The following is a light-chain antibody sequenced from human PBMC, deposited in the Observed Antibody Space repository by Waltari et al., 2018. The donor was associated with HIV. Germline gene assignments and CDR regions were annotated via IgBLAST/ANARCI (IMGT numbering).Light chain of an antibody. CDR2: DVT. CDR3: ASHAGSKDV. J-gene: IGLJ2*01. Sequence: QSALTQPPSASGSPGQSVTISCTGTSSDIGAYHYVAWYQQYPGKAPKLMIYDVTKRPSWVPDRFSGSKSGNTASLTVSGLQAEDEADYYCASHAGSKDVFGGGTKLTVL. V-gene: IGLV2-8*01. CDR1: SSDIGAYHY.